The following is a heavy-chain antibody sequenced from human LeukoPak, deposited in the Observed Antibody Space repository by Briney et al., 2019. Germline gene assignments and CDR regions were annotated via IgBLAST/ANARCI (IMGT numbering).Heavy chain of an antibody. CDR3: VGGYSSISYAFDF. D-gene: IGHD6-13*01. CDR1: GGSFSGYY. J-gene: IGHJ4*02. CDR2: INHSGSN. V-gene: IGHV4-34*01. Sequence: SETLSLTCAVYGGSFSGYYWRWIRQPPGKGLEWMGEINHSGSNNYNPSLKSQVTISVEPTMNQFSHMLTHVNAADPAVFFCVGGYSSISYAFDFEGQGNVVIVSA.